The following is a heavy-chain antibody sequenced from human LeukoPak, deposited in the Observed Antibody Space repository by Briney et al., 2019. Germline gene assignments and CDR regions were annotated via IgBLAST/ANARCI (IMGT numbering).Heavy chain of an antibody. CDR1: GNTLHTPA. Sequence: ASVKVSCKISGNTLHTPAITWVRQAPGEGLEWMGWSSLANGNTNYAQKLQGRVTMTIDKSTTTAYMELRSLRSDDTATYSCTTGEAGFSRYEYWGQGTVVTVSS. CDR2: SSLANGNT. D-gene: IGHD6-19*01. CDR3: TTGEAGFSRYEY. V-gene: IGHV1-18*01. J-gene: IGHJ4*02.